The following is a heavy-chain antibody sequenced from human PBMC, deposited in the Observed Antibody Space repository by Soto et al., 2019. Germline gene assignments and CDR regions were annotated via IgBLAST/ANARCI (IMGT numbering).Heavy chain of an antibody. V-gene: IGHV4-59*06. CDR2: IYYSGST. J-gene: IGHJ6*02. Sequence: PSETLSLTCAVSGDSISSYYWSWIRQPPGKGLEWIGYIYYSGSTYYNPSLKSRVTISVDTSKNQFSLKLSSVTAADTAVYYCASASPVVTDVWGQGTTVTVSS. CDR3: ASASPVVTDV. CDR1: GDSISSYY. D-gene: IGHD5-18*01.